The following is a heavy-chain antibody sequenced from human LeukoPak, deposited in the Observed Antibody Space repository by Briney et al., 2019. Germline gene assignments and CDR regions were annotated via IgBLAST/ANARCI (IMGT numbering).Heavy chain of an antibody. CDR2: IYHSGST. Sequence: KPSETLSLTCTVSGYSISSGYYWGWIRQPPGKGLEWIGTIYHSGSTYYNPSLKSRVTISVDTSKNQFSLRLSSVTAADTAVYYCARGRRSGAAAAANWFDPWGQGTLVTVSS. D-gene: IGHD6-13*01. J-gene: IGHJ5*02. CDR1: GYSISSGYY. CDR3: ARGRRSGAAAAANWFDP. V-gene: IGHV4-38-2*02.